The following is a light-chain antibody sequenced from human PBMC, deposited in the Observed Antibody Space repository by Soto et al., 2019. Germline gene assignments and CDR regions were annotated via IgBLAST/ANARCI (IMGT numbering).Light chain of an antibody. V-gene: IGLV2-11*01. CDR1: SSDVGGYNY. CDR3: CSYAGSYTFFYV. J-gene: IGLJ1*01. Sequence: QSVLTQPRSVSGSPGQSVTISCTGTSSDVGGYNYVSWYQQHPGKAPKLMIYDVGKRPSGVPDRFSGSKSGNTASLTISGLQAEDEADYYCCSYAGSYTFFYVFGTGTKVTVL. CDR2: DVG.